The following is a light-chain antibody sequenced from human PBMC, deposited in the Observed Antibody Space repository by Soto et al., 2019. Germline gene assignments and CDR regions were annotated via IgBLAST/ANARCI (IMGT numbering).Light chain of an antibody. Sequence: AIRMTQSPSSLSAYTGDGVTITCRASQGISSYLAWYQQKPGKAPKLLIYAASTLQSGVPSRFSGSGSGTDFTLTISCLQSEDFATYYCQQYYSYPITFGQGTRLEIK. V-gene: IGKV1-8*01. CDR2: AAS. CDR1: QGISSY. CDR3: QQYYSYPIT. J-gene: IGKJ5*01.